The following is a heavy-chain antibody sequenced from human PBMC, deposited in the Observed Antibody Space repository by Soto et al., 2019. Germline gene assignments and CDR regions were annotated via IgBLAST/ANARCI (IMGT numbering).Heavy chain of an antibody. J-gene: IGHJ3*02. CDR1: GFRFRTRA. D-gene: IGHD3-10*01. CDR2: ISGSGGST. Sequence: PGGSLRLSCAASGFRFRTRAMSWVRQAPGKGLEWVASISGSGGSTYYADSVKGRFTISRDNSKNTLYLQMNSLRAEDTAVYYCAKAWARGVPGDAFDIWGQGTMVPVSS. CDR3: AKAWARGVPGDAFDI. V-gene: IGHV3-23*01.